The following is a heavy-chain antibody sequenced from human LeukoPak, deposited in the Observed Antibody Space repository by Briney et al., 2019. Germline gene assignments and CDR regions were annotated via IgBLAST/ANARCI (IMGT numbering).Heavy chain of an antibody. CDR1: GYTFTSYG. J-gene: IGHJ4*02. D-gene: IGHD3-3*01. CDR3: ARVAGGSFYSYYDFWSGYYEDY. Sequence: GASVKVSCKASGYTFTSYGISWVRQAPGQGLEWMGWISAYNGNTNYAQKLQGRVTMTTDTSTSTAYMELRSLRSDDTAVYYCARVAGGSFYSYYDFWSGYYEDYWGQGTLVTVSS. CDR2: ISAYNGNT. V-gene: IGHV1-18*01.